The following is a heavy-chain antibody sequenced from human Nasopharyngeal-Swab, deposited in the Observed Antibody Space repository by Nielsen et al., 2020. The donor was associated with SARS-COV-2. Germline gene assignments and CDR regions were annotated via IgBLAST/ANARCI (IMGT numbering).Heavy chain of an antibody. J-gene: IGHJ4*02. CDR3: ARDAPAHYGAFY. D-gene: IGHD4-17*01. CDR2: IAHDASNE. CDR1: GFTFSSYA. Sequence: GESLKISCAASGFTFSSYAMSWVRQAPGKGLGWVAFIAHDASNEYYGDSVKGRFSISRDSSKNTLYLQMDSLRGEDTAVYYCARDAPAHYGAFYWGRGTLVTVSS. V-gene: IGHV3-30*03.